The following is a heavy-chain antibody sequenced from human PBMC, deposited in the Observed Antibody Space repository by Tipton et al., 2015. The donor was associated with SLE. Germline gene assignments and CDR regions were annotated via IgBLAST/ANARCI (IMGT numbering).Heavy chain of an antibody. CDR1: GYTFTTYT. V-gene: IGHV1-69*09. J-gene: IGHJ5*01. CDR3: ATHRRWSSPLDS. CDR2: IIPILGIA. D-gene: IGHD2-15*01. Sequence: QVQLVQSGAEVKKPGASVKVSCKASGYTFTTYTISWVRQAPGQGLEWMGRIIPILGIANYAQKFQGRVTITTDKSTSTAYMELRGLTSDDTAVYFCATHRRWSSPLDSWGQGTLVTVSS.